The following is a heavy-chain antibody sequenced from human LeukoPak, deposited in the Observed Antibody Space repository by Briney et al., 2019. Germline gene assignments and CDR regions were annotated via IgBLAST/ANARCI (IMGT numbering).Heavy chain of an antibody. V-gene: IGHV3-48*03. J-gene: IGHJ4*02. Sequence: GRSLRLSCIASGFTFEDYAMHWVRQAPGKGLEWVSYISSSGSTIYYADSVKGRFTISRDNAKNSLYLQMNSLRAEDAAVYYCARISLNIVLMAFDYWGQGTLVTVSS. CDR3: ARISLNIVLMAFDY. CDR1: GFTFEDYA. D-gene: IGHD2-8*01. CDR2: ISSSGSTI.